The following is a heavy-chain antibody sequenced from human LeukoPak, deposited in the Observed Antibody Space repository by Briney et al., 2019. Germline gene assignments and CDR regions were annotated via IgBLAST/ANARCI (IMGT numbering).Heavy chain of an antibody. V-gene: IGHV1-46*01. D-gene: IGHD3-10*01. J-gene: IGHJ5*02. CDR1: GYTFTSYY. CDR3: ARDYYGSGSYRSLNP. CDR2: INPSGGST. Sequence: ASVKVSCKSPGYTFTSYYMHWVRQAPGQGLEWMGIINPSGGSTSYAQKFQGRVTMTRDTSTSTVYMELSSLRSEDTAVYYCARDYYGSGSYRSLNPWGQGTLVTVSS.